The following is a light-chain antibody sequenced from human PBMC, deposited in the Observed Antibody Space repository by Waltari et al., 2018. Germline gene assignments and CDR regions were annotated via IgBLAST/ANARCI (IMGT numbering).Light chain of an antibody. CDR3: QNYVRLPAT. CDR1: QSVGRS. CDR2: DAS. V-gene: IGKV3-20*01. J-gene: IGKJ1*01. Sequence: RATLSCRASQSVGRSLVWYQQKPGQAPRLLIYDASTRATGIPDRCSGSGSGTDFSLTISRLEPEDFAVYFCQNYVRLPATFGQGTKVEIK.